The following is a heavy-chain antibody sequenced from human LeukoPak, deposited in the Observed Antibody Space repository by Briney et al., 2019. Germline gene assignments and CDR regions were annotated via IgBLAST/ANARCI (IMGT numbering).Heavy chain of an antibody. Sequence: GGSLRLSCAASGNYWMHWVRQVPGKGLVWVSHINSDGSWTSYADSVKGRFTISKDNAKNTVYLQMNSLRAGDTAVYYCVSFYETYWGRGTLVTVSS. D-gene: IGHD2/OR15-2a*01. V-gene: IGHV3-74*01. CDR1: GNYW. J-gene: IGHJ4*02. CDR2: INSDGSWT. CDR3: VSFYETY.